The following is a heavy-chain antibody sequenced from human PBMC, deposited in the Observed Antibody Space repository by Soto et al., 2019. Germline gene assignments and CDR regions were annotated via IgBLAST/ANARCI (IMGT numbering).Heavy chain of an antibody. D-gene: IGHD1-26*01. V-gene: IGHV1-8*01. CDR1: GYTFTSYD. J-gene: IGHJ4*02. Sequence: ASVKVSCKASGYTFTSYDINWVRQATGQGLEWMGWMNPNSGNTGYAQKFQGRVTMTRNTSISTAYMELSSLRSEDTAVYYCARGLGRVGATDYWGQGTLVTASS. CDR2: MNPNSGNT. CDR3: ARGLGRVGATDY.